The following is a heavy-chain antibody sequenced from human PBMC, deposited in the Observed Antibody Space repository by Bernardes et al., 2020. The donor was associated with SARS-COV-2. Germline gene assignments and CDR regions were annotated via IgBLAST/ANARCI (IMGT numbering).Heavy chain of an antibody. D-gene: IGHD3-10*01. CDR2: IYYSGST. Sequence: LSLTCTVSGGSISSSSYYWGWIRQPPGKGLEWIGSIYYSGSTYYNPSLKSRVTISVDTSKNQFSLKLSSVTAADTAVYYCARQPGGASTDYWGQGTLVTVSS. V-gene: IGHV4-39*01. CDR1: GGSISSSSYY. J-gene: IGHJ4*02. CDR3: ARQPGGASTDY.